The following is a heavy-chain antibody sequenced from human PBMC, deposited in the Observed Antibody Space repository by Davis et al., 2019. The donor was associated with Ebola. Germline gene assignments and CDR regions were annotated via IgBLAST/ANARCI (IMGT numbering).Heavy chain of an antibody. CDR1: GFAFNNYA. V-gene: IGHV3-23*01. CDR3: ARGGYD. Sequence: GESLKISCVASGFAFNNYAMSWVRQAPGKGLEWVSGISANGESPNYADSVKGRFTVSRDNSKNTMYLQMNSLRAEDTAVYYCARGGYDWGQGTLVTVSS. CDR2: ISANGESP. D-gene: IGHD1-1*01. J-gene: IGHJ4*02.